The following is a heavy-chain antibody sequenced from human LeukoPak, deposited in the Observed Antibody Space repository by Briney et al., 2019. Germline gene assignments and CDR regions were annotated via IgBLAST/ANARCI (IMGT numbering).Heavy chain of an antibody. V-gene: IGHV4-59*08. Sequence: PSETLSLTCTVSGGSISSYYWSWIRQPPGKGLEWIGYIYYSGSTNYNPSLKSRVTISVDTSKNQFSLRLSAVTAADTAVYHCASVRRGFGESSKYYSYYYMDVWGNGTTVTISS. D-gene: IGHD3-10*01. CDR3: ASVRRGFGESSKYYSYYYMDV. J-gene: IGHJ6*03. CDR1: GGSISSYY. CDR2: IYYSGST.